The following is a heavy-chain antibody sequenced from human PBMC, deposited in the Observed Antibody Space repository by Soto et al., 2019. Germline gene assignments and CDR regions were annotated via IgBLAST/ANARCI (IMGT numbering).Heavy chain of an antibody. Sequence: PGGSLRLSCAVSGFPFSSFAMNWVRQAPGRGLEWVSFISDSGSTTYYADSVKGRFTISRDSAKNSLYLQMNSLRDEDTAVYFCARDPNGITDFGYWGQGTQVTVSS. CDR2: ISDSGSTT. CDR3: ARDPNGITDFGY. V-gene: IGHV3-48*02. CDR1: GFPFSSFA. D-gene: IGHD2-8*01. J-gene: IGHJ4*02.